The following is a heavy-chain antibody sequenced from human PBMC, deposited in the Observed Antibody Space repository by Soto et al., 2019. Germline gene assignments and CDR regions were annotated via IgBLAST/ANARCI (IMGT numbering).Heavy chain of an antibody. CDR3: ARGHRSSWYYFDY. CDR1: GFTFSDHY. CDR2: TRNKANSYTT. Sequence: EVQLVESGGGLVQPGGSLRLSCAASGFTFSDHYMDLVRQAPGTGLEWVGRTRNKANSYTTEYAASVKGRFTISRDDSKNSLYRQMNSLKTENTAVYYFARGHRSSWYYFDYWGQGTLVTVSS. J-gene: IGHJ4*02. V-gene: IGHV3-72*01. D-gene: IGHD6-13*01.